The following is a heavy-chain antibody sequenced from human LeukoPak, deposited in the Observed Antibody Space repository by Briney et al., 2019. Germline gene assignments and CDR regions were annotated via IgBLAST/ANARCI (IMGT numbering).Heavy chain of an antibody. CDR1: GGSISSGDYY. D-gene: IGHD2-15*01. CDR2: IYYSGST. Sequence: SQTLSLTCTVSGGSISSGDYYWSWIRQPPGKGLEWIGYIYYSGSTYYNPSLKSRVTISVDTSKNQFSLKLSSVTAADTAVYYCAREPLGYCSGGSCRLEAAFDIWGQGTMVTVSS. J-gene: IGHJ3*02. V-gene: IGHV4-30-4*01. CDR3: AREPLGYCSGGSCRLEAAFDI.